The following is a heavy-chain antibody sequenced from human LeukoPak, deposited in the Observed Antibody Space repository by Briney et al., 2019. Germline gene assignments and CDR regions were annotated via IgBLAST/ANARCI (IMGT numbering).Heavy chain of an antibody. J-gene: IGHJ4*02. V-gene: IGHV4-4*02. CDR1: GGSISSRNW. D-gene: IGHD6-6*01. Sequence: SETLSLTCAVSGGSISSRNWWSWVRQPPGKGLEWIGEIDHSGRTNYNPSLKRRVTISVDKSKNQFSLKLTSVTAADTAVYYCARGEYSNSRSFDYWGRGTLVTVSS. CDR3: ARGEYSNSRSFDY. CDR2: IDHSGRT.